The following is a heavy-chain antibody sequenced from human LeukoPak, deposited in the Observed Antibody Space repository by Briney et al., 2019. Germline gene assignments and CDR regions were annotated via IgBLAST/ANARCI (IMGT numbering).Heavy chain of an antibody. CDR1: GYTFTGYY. V-gene: IGHV1-2*02. J-gene: IGHJ4*02. D-gene: IGHD3-22*01. Sequence: ASVKVSCKASGYTFTGYYMHWVRQAPGQELEWMGWINPNSGGTNYAQKFQGRVTMTRDTSISTAYMELSRLRSDDTAVYYCARDSSYDSSGYLTVFNYWGQGTLVTVSS. CDR3: ARDSSYDSSGYLTVFNY. CDR2: INPNSGGT.